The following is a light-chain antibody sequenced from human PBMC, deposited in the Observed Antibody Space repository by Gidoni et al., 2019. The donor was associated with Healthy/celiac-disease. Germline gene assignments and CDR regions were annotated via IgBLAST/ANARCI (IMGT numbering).Light chain of an antibody. CDR3: QQSYSTVIT. V-gene: IGKV1-39*01. J-gene: IGKJ5*01. CDR1: QSISSY. Sequence: DIQMTQSPSSLSASVGDRVTITRRASQSISSYLYWYQQKPGKAPKLLIYAASSLQSGVPSRFRGSGSGTDFTLTISSLQPEDFATYYCQQSYSTVITFGQGTRLEIK. CDR2: AAS.